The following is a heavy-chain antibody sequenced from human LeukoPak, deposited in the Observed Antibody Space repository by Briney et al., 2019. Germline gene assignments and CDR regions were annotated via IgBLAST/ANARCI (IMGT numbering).Heavy chain of an antibody. V-gene: IGHV1-69*05. CDR3: AANKYCTNGVCYFNAFDI. CDR1: GGTSSSYA. J-gene: IGHJ3*02. CDR2: IIPIFGTA. Sequence: ASVKVSCKASGGTSSSYAISWVRRAPGQGLEWMGGIIPIFGTANYAQKFQGRVTITTDESTSTAYMELSSLRSEDTAVYYCAANKYCTNGVCYFNAFDIWGQGTMVTVSS. D-gene: IGHD2-8*01.